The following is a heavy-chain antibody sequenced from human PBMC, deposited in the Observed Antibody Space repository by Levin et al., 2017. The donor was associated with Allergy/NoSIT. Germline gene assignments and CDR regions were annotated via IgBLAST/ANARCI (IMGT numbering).Heavy chain of an antibody. CDR3: ARDRFRGSGWSDYYYYGMDV. CDR1: GFTFSSYA. D-gene: IGHD6-19*01. V-gene: IGHV3-30-3*01. CDR2: ISYDGSNK. J-gene: IGHJ6*04. Sequence: GESLKISCAASGFTFSSYAMHWVRQAPGKGLEWVAVISYDGSNKYYADSVKGRFTISRDNSKNTLYLQMNSLRAEDTAVYYCARDRFRGSGWSDYYYYGMDVWGKGTTVTVSS.